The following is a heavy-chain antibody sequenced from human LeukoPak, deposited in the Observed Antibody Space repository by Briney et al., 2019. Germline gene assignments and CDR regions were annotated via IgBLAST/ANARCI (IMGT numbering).Heavy chain of an antibody. D-gene: IGHD3-22*01. Sequence: GGSLRLSCAASGFTFSSYAMNWVRQAPGKGLEWVSYISSSSSTIYYADSVKGRFTISRDNSKNTLYLQMSSLRAEDTAVYYCAKDRYYDSSGSQLDYWGQGTLVTVSS. V-gene: IGHV3-48*01. CDR2: ISSSSSTI. CDR3: AKDRYYDSSGSQLDY. J-gene: IGHJ4*02. CDR1: GFTFSSYA.